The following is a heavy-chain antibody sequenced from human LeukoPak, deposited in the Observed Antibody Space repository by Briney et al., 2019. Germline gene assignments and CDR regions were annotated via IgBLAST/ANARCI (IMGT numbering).Heavy chain of an antibody. J-gene: IGHJ4*02. Sequence: GGSVRLSCAASGFTFSSYSMNWVRQAPGKGLEWVSYISSSGSPIYYADSVKGRFTTSRDSAKNSLDLQMNSLRVEDTAVYYCARDLGGSSKPDYWGQGTLVTVSS. CDR1: GFTFSSYS. V-gene: IGHV3-48*04. CDR2: ISSSGSPI. D-gene: IGHD1-26*01. CDR3: ARDLGGSSKPDY.